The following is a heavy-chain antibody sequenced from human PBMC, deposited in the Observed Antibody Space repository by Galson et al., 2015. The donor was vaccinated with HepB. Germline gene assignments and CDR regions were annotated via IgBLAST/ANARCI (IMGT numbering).Heavy chain of an antibody. CDR2: MNPSTDNT. CDR1: GYTFTSYD. J-gene: IGHJ4*02. Sequence: SVKVSCKASGYTFTSYDINWVRQATGQGLEWVGSMNPSTDNTDYADNLQGRVTLTRDTSIMTAYMELSSLTSEDTATYYCSRGDHWGQGTLVTVSS. V-gene: IGHV1-8*01. CDR3: SRGDH.